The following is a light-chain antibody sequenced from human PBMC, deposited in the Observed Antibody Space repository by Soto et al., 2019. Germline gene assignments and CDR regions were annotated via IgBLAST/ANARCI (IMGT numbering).Light chain of an antibody. CDR1: QGIRNL. V-gene: IGKV1D-16*01. J-gene: IGKJ5*01. CDR3: QQYDSYPIT. Sequence: DIQMTQSPSSLSASVGDRVTITCRASQGIRNLLVWYQQKPEKAPKSLIYGTSNLESGVPSRFSGSGSGTDYTLTISSLQPEYFATYYCQQYDSYPITFGQRTRRAIK. CDR2: GTS.